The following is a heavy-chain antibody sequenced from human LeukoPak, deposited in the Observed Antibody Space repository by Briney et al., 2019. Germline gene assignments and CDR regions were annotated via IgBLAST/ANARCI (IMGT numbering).Heavy chain of an antibody. Sequence: SETLSLTCTVSGYSISSGYYWGWIRPPPGTGLEWIGSIYHSGSTYYNPSLRSRVTISVDTSKNQFSLKLSSVTAADTAVYYCARALVAKNWFDPWGQGTLVTVSS. CDR3: ARALVAKNWFDP. CDR1: GYSISSGYY. J-gene: IGHJ5*02. CDR2: IYHSGST. V-gene: IGHV4-38-2*02. D-gene: IGHD5-12*01.